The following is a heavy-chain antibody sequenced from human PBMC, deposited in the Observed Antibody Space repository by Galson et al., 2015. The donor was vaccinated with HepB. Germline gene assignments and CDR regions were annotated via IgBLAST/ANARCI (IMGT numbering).Heavy chain of an antibody. Sequence: SLRLSCAASGFTFSRYGMHWVRQAPGKGLEWVAVIWYDGSNKYYADSVKGRFTISRDNSKNTLYLQMNSLRAEDTAVYYCARDGVDIVVVPAASSAYYYYGMDVWGQGTTVTVSS. CDR2: IWYDGSNK. CDR1: GFTFSRYG. CDR3: ARDGVDIVVVPAASSAYYYYGMDV. D-gene: IGHD2-2*03. V-gene: IGHV3-33*01. J-gene: IGHJ6*02.